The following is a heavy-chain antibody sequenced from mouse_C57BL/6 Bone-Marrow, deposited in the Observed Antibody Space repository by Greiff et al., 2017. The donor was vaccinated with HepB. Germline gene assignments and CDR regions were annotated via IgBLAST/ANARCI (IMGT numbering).Heavy chain of an antibody. CDR2: IDPEDGDT. J-gene: IGHJ4*01. CDR3: TTNRNRGYAMDD. CDR1: GFNIKDYY. V-gene: IGHV14-1*01. Sequence: VQLQQSGAELVRPGASVKLSCTASGFNIKDYYMHWVKQRPEQGLEWIGRIDPEDGDTEYAPKFQGKATMTADTSSNTAYLQLSSLTSEDTAVYYCTTNRNRGYAMDDWGQGTSVTVSS.